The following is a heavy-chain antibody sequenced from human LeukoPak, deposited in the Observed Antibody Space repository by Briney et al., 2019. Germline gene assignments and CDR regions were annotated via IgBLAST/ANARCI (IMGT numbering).Heavy chain of an antibody. Sequence: TSETLSLTCTVSGYSISSGYYWGWIRQPPGKGLERIGSIYHSGSTYYNPSLKSRVTISVDTSRNQFSLKLSSVTAADTAVYYWARVVGYDFWSGPPGGFDYWGQGTLVTVSS. J-gene: IGHJ4*02. CDR3: ARVVGYDFWSGPPGGFDY. V-gene: IGHV4-38-2*02. D-gene: IGHD3-3*01. CDR2: IYHSGST. CDR1: GYSISSGYY.